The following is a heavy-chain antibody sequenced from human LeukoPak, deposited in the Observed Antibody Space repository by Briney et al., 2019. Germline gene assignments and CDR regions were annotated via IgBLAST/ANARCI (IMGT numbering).Heavy chain of an antibody. V-gene: IGHV3-9*01. CDR3: AKDRGSSGWYPSFDY. CDR2: ISWNSGSI. J-gene: IGHJ4*02. CDR1: GFTFDDYA. Sequence: PGGSLRLSCAASGFTFDDYAMHWVRQAPGKGLEWVSGISWNSGSIGYADSVKGRFTISRDNAKNSLYLQMNSLRAEDTALYYCAKDRGSSGWYPSFDYWGQGTLVTVSS. D-gene: IGHD6-19*01.